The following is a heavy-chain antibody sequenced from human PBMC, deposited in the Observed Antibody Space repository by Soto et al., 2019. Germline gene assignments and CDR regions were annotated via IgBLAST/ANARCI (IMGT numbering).Heavy chain of an antibody. V-gene: IGHV3-30-3*01. CDR2: ISYDGSNK. CDR3: ARGLGSG. Sequence: GGSLRLSCAASGFTFSSYAMHWVRQAPGKGLEWVAVISYDGSNKYYADSVKGRFTISRDNSKNTLYLQMNSLRAEDTAVYYCARGLGSGWGQGTLVTVSS. J-gene: IGHJ4*02. CDR1: GFTFSSYA. D-gene: IGHD3-16*01.